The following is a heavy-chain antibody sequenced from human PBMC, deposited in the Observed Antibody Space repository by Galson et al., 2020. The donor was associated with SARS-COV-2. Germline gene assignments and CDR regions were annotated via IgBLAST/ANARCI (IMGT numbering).Heavy chain of an antibody. CDR3: VRRGYSGSSGGLGL. J-gene: IGHJ3*01. CDR2: TYDTSQWNT. D-gene: IGHD6-6*01. Sequence: SQTPSLTCAIPGDRVSSNRVSWNWIRQSPTRGLEWLGRTYDTSQWNTDYAVSVKRRITINPDTSKNQFSLQLTSVTPEDPAVYYCVRRGYSGSSGGLGLWGQGTMVTVSS. CDR1: GDRVSSNRVS. V-gene: IGHV6-1*01.